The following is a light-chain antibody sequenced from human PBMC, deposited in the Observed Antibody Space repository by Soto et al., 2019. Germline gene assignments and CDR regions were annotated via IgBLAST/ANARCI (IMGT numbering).Light chain of an antibody. CDR3: QQYNSYSWA. Sequence: DIPMTQSPSTLSASVGDRVTITCRASQSITSWLAWYQQKPGRAPDLLIYKASTLTSGVPSRFSGSGSGAELSLTISSLEADDFATDHCQQYNSYSWAFGQGTEVQIE. V-gene: IGKV1-5*03. CDR1: QSITSW. J-gene: IGKJ1*01. CDR2: KAS.